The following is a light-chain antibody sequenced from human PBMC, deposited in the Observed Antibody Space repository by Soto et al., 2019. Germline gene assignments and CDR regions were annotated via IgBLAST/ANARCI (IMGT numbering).Light chain of an antibody. J-gene: IGKJ3*01. CDR2: AAS. CDR3: HQYNFWPPGT. CDR1: QTISTN. V-gene: IGKV3-15*01. Sequence: EMRMTQSPATLSLSPGERATLSCRASQTISTNLAWYQQKPDQAPRLLIYAASTRAPGIPVRFSGIGSGTEFTLTISSLQSEDFAVYYCHQYNFWPPGTFGPGTKVDIK.